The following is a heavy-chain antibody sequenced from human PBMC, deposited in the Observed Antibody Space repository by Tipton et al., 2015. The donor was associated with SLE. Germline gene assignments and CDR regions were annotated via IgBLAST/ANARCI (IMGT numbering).Heavy chain of an antibody. V-gene: IGHV4-59*08. CDR2: IYYSGST. Sequence: TLSLTCTVSGGSISSYYWSWIRQPPGKGLEWIGYIYYSGSTNYNPSLKSRVTISVDTSKNQFSLKLTSVTAADTAVYYCARQESGNYYPFDYWGQGTLVTVSS. CDR3: ARQESGNYYPFDY. J-gene: IGHJ4*02. D-gene: IGHD1-26*01. CDR1: GGSISSYY.